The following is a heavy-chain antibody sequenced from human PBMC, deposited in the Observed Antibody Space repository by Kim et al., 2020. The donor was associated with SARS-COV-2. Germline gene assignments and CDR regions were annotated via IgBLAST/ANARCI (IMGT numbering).Heavy chain of an antibody. CDR3: ARGPIPSGPSDY. J-gene: IGHJ4*02. Sequence: SETLSLTCAVYVGSFSGYYWSWIRQPPGKGLEWIGEITHSGSTNYNPSLKSRVTLSVDTSKNQFSLKLTSVTAADTAMYYCARGPIPSGPSDYWGQGTLV. CDR2: ITHSGST. CDR1: VGSFSGYY. D-gene: IGHD2-15*01. V-gene: IGHV4-34*01.